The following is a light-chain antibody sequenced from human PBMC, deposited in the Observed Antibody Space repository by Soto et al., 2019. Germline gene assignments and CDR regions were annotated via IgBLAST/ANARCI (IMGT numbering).Light chain of an antibody. Sequence: QSALTQPASVSGSPGQSITISCTGTSSDVGGYNYVSWYQQHPGKAPKLLIYDVSNRLSGVSNRFSGSKSGNTASLSISGLQAEDEADYYCSSYTSSSPLWVFGTGTKLTVL. CDR1: SSDVGGYNY. CDR3: SSYTSSSPLWV. CDR2: DVS. V-gene: IGLV2-14*01. J-gene: IGLJ1*01.